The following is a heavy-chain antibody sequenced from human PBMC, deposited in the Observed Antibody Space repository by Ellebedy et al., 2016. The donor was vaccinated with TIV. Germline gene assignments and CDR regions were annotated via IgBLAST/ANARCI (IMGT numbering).Heavy chain of an antibody. J-gene: IGHJ4*02. CDR2: IYPGDSDT. D-gene: IGHD1-20*01. Sequence: GESLKIPCKVSGYSFTNFWIAWVRQMPGKGLEWMGVIYPGDSDTRYSPPFQGQVTNPADKSISTAYLQWSSLKASDTAMYYCARQVTETSSPDHWGQGTLVTVSS. V-gene: IGHV5-51*01. CDR1: GYSFTNFW. CDR3: ARQVTETSSPDH.